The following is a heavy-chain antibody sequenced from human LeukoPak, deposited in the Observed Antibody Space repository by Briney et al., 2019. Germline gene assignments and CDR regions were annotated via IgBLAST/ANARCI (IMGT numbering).Heavy chain of an antibody. CDR1: GFTFSNSA. J-gene: IGHJ6*03. CDR2: IYYSGST. V-gene: IGHV4-39*07. CDR3: ARGYDFCCYYMDV. D-gene: IGHD3-3*01. Sequence: PGGSLRLSCAASGFTFSNSAMSWVRQAPGKGLEWIGSIYYSGSTYYNPSLKSRVTISVDTSKNQFSLKLTSVTAADTAVYYCARGYDFCCYYMDVWGKGTTVTVSS.